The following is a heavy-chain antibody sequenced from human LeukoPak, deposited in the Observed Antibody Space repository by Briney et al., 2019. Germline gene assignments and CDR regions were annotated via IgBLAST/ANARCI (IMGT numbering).Heavy chain of an antibody. J-gene: IGHJ4*02. Sequence: GGSLRLSCAASGFTFSSYAMHWVRQAPGKGLEWVAVISYDGSNKYYADSVKGRFTISRDNSKNTLYLQMNSLRAEDTAVYYCAKDTDYPPYYYHYWGQGTLVTVSS. CDR1: GFTFSSYA. CDR2: ISYDGSNK. D-gene: IGHD4-11*01. CDR3: AKDTDYPPYYYHY. V-gene: IGHV3-30-3*01.